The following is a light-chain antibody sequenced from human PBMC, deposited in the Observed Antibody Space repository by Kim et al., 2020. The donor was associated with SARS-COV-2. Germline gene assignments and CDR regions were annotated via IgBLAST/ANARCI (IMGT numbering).Light chain of an antibody. CDR1: QYISSY. J-gene: IGKJ4*01. V-gene: IGKV1-39*01. CDR3: QQGNNTPLT. CDR2: STS. Sequence: SASVGDRVIITCRASQYISSYLSWYQHKPGKAPQLLIFSTSSLQNGVPSRFSGRRSGTDFTLTISSLQPEDFATYYCQQGNNTPLTFGGGTKLEI.